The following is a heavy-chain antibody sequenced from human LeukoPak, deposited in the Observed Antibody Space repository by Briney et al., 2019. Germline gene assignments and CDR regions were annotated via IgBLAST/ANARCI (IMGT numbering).Heavy chain of an antibody. J-gene: IGHJ4*02. D-gene: IGHD6-13*01. V-gene: IGHV4-59*01. CDR1: GGSISNYY. CDR2: IYYTGST. CDR3: ARNLIPEQLVLNF. Sequence: SSETLSLTCTVSGGSISNYYWNWIRQPPGRGLEWIGYIYYTGSTNYNPSLKSRVTMSVDTSKNQFSLNLKSVTPENTAVYYCARNLIPEQLVLNFWGQGTLVTVSS.